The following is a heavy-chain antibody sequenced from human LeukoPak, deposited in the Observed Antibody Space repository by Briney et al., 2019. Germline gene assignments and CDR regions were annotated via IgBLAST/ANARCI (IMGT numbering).Heavy chain of an antibody. Sequence: GGSLRLSCAASGFTFSSYWMSWVRQAPGKGLEWVANIKQDGGEKYYVDSVKGRFTISRDNAKNSLYLQMNSLRAEDTAIYYCGRDPNGDYLGAFDFWGPGTMVAVSS. J-gene: IGHJ3*01. V-gene: IGHV3-7*03. CDR1: GFTFSSYW. D-gene: IGHD2-21*02. CDR2: IKQDGGEK. CDR3: GRDPNGDYLGAFDF.